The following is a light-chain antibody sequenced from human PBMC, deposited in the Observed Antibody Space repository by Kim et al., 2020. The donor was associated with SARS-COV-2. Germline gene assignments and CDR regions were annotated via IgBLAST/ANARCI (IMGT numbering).Light chain of an antibody. CDR3: SSYTSSSTWV. V-gene: IGLV2-14*04. Sequence: GQSITIACTGTRSDVGGDNYVSWYQQHSGKAPKLMIYDVTKWPSGVSNRFSGSKSGNTASLTISGLQAEDEANYYCSSYTSSSTWVFGGGTQLTVL. J-gene: IGLJ3*02. CDR1: RSDVGGDNY. CDR2: DVT.